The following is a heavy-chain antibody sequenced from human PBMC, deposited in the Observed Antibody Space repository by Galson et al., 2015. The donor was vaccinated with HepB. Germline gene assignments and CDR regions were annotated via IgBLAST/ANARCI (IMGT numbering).Heavy chain of an antibody. D-gene: IGHD6-13*01. Sequence: SLRLSRAPSGLTSSGPAIHWARQTSGKGLEWVGRIRSIASNYATAYAASVKGRSNISRDDSKNTAYLHMKSLTPEDTAVYDCLRMADLSGYSSSWGQGTLVTVSS. CDR1: GLTSSGPA. V-gene: IGHV3-73*01. CDR3: LRMADLSGYSSS. CDR2: IRSIASNYAT. J-gene: IGHJ4*02.